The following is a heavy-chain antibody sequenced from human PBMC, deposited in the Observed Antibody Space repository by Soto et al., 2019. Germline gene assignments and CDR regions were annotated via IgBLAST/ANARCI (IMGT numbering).Heavy chain of an antibody. V-gene: IGHV4-59*01. CDR2: IYYSGST. CDR3: ARGGAYYDILTGPRFDY. J-gene: IGHJ4*02. CDR1: GGSISSYY. D-gene: IGHD3-9*01. Sequence: SETLSLTCTVSGGSISSYYWSWIRQPPGKGLEWIGYIYYSGSTNYNPPLKSRVTISVDTSKNQFSLKLSSVTAADTAVYYCARGGAYYDILTGPRFDYWGQGTLVTVSS.